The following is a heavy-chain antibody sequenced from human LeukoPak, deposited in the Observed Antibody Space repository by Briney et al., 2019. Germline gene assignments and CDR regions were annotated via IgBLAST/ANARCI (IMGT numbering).Heavy chain of an antibody. CDR3: AKDSITIFGVVIIREGYFDY. Sequence: PGGSLRLSCAASGFTYRSYAMSWVRQAPGKGLEWVSAISGSGGSTYYADSEKGRFTISRENHKHTLYLQMNSLGAEDTAVYYCAKDSITIFGVVIIREGYFDYWGQGTLVTVSS. J-gene: IGHJ4*02. V-gene: IGHV3-23*01. CDR1: GFTYRSYA. CDR2: ISGSGGST. D-gene: IGHD3-3*01.